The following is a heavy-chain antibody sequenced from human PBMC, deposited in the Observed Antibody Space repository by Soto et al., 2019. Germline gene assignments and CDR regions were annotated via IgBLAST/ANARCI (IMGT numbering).Heavy chain of an antibody. J-gene: IGHJ3*02. V-gene: IGHV3-21*01. CDR3: ARDPGYEDI. D-gene: IGHD2-2*01. CDR2: IGSSGSYI. Sequence: EVQLVESGGGLVKPGGSLRLSCAVSGFTFSSYNMNWVRQAPGKGPEWVSSIGSSGSYIYYADSVKGRFTISRDNAKSSLYLQMNSLRAEDTAVYYCARDPGYEDIWGQGTMVTVSP. CDR1: GFTFSSYN.